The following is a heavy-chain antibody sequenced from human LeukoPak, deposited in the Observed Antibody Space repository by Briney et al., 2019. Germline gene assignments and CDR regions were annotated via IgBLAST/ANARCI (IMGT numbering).Heavy chain of an antibody. J-gene: IGHJ6*02. CDR2: TYYRSKWYN. CDR3: ARDLALDGRTFHYYGSGSYIPYYYGMDV. D-gene: IGHD3-10*01. V-gene: IGHV6-1*01. Sequence: SQTLSLICAISGDSVSSNSAAWNWIRQSPSRGLEWLGRTYYRSKWYNDYAVSVKSRITINPDTSKNQFSLQLNSVTPEDTAVYYCARDLALDGRTFHYYGSGSYIPYYYGMDVWGQGTTVTVSS. CDR1: GDSVSSNSAA.